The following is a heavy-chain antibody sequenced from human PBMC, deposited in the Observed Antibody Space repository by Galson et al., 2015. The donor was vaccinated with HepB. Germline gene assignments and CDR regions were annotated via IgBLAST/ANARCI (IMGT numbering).Heavy chain of an antibody. V-gene: IGHV1-18*01. J-gene: IGHJ3*02. D-gene: IGHD3-3*01. CDR1: GYTFTSYG. Sequence: SVKVSCKASGYTFTSYGISWVRQAPGQGLEWMGWISAYNGNTNYAQKLQGRVTMTTDTSTSTAYMELRSLRSDDTAAYYCARVRPLEWLLGAFDIWGQGTMVTVSS. CDR2: ISAYNGNT. CDR3: ARVRPLEWLLGAFDI.